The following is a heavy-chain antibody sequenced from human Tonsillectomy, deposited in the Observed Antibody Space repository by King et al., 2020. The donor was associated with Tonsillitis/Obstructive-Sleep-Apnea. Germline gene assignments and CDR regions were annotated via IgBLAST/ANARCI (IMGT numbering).Heavy chain of an antibody. V-gene: IGHV3-66*01. CDR1: GFSVSSNY. CDR3: ARGIAVADFYFDY. CDR2: IYSGSST. J-gene: IGHJ4*02. D-gene: IGHD6-19*01. Sequence: VQLVESGGGLVQPGGSLRLSCAASGFSVSSNYMSWVRQAPGKGLEWVSVIYSGSSTYFADSVKGRFTISRDNSKNTRYLQMNSLRAEDMAVYYCARGIAVADFYFDYWGQGTLVTVSS.